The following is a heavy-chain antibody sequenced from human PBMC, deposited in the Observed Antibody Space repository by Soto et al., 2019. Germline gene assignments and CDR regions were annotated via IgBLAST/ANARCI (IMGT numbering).Heavy chain of an antibody. V-gene: IGHV4-30-2*01. Sequence: QLQLQESGSGLVRPSQTLSLTCAVSGGSISSGGYSWNWIRQPPGKGLEWIGYIYHSGSTLYNPSLKSRVTTSXDXSXNQFXXXXXXXXXXXXAVXXXXXXXXXXXWXXXWGQGTLVTVSS. CDR3: XXXXXXXXWXXX. J-gene: IGHJ4*02. CDR2: IYHSGST. CDR1: GGSISSGGYS.